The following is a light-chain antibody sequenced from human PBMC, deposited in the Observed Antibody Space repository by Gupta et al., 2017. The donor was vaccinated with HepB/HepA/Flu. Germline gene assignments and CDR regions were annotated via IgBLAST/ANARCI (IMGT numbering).Light chain of an antibody. CDR1: SSDVGNYNF. CDR2: EVS. J-gene: IGLJ3*02. V-gene: IGLV2-23*02. Sequence: QSALTQPASVSGSPGQSITISCTGTSSDVGNYNFVSWYQQQHPGKAPKLIIFEVSKRPSGISDRFSGSKSGNTASLTISGLQAEDEADYYCCSYIRYSTVVFGGGTKLTVL. CDR3: CSYIRYSTVV.